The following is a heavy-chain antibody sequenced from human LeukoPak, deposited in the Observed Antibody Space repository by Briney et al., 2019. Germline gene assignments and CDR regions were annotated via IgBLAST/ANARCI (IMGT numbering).Heavy chain of an antibody. V-gene: IGHV3-11*01. J-gene: IGHJ4*02. CDR2: ISSSGSTI. Sequence: GGSLRLSCAASGFTFSDYYMSWIRQAPGKGLEGVSYISSSGSTIYYADSVKGRFTISRDNAKHSLYLQMNSLRAEDTAVYYCARDRLRIFGVVTYMFDYWGQGTLVTVSS. D-gene: IGHD3-3*01. CDR1: GFTFSDYY. CDR3: ARDRLRIFGVVTYMFDY.